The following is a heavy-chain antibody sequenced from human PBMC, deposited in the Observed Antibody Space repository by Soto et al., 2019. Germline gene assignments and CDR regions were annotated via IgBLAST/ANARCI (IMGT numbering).Heavy chain of an antibody. D-gene: IGHD4-17*01. CDR3: ARGHYGDYLNDAFDI. Sequence: QVQLVQSGTEMRKPGSSVKVSCKASGDIFSSHVISWIRQAPGQGLQWMGGIIPMFGTSNYAPNFQGRLSITTDESTSTTYLDLRRLRSDDTAVYYCARGHYGDYLNDAFDIWGQGTVVIVSS. J-gene: IGHJ3*02. V-gene: IGHV1-69*05. CDR1: GDIFSSHV. CDR2: IIPMFGTS.